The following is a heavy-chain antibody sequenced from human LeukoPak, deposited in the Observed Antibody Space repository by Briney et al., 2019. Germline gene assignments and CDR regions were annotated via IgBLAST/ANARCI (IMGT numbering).Heavy chain of an antibody. CDR3: AKDANRYIVRPDPYMDV. V-gene: IGHV3-30*02. D-gene: IGHD2-8*01. CDR2: IRYDGSNK. J-gene: IGHJ6*03. Sequence: PGGSLRLSCAASGFTFSSYGMHWVRQAPGKGLEWVAFIRYDGSNKYHADSVKGRFTISRDNSKNTLYLQMNSLRAEDTAVYYCAKDANRYIVRPDPYMDVWGKGTTVTVSS. CDR1: GFTFSSYG.